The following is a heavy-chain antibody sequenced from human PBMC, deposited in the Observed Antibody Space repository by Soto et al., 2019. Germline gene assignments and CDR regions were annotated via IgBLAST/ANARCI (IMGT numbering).Heavy chain of an antibody. CDR3: AKQSAEPTYSYSGLDV. CDR2: VSFDSKNK. CDR1: GFSLDTYG. J-gene: IGHJ6*02. V-gene: IGHV3-30*18. Sequence: PGGSLRLSCEASGFSLDTYGMHWVRQAPGKGLEWVAVVSFDSKNKYYIDSVDGRFTISRDNSKNRMYLQTDRMRREDTAIYSCAKQSAEPTYSYSGLDVWGPGTTVTVSS. D-gene: IGHD4-4*01.